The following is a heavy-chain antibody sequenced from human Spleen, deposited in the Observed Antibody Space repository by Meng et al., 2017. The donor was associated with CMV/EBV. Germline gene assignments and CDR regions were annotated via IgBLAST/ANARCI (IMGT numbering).Heavy chain of an antibody. V-gene: IGHV3-21*01. Sequence: VQLVESGGGLVKPGGSLRLSCAASGFTFSSYSMNWVRQAPGKGLEWVSSISSSSSYIYYADSVKGRFTISRDNAKNSLYLQMNSLRAEDTAVYYCARDSVRVGALDPWGQGTLVTVSS. D-gene: IGHD1-26*01. CDR3: ARDSVRVGALDP. CDR2: ISSSSSYI. CDR1: GFTFSSYS. J-gene: IGHJ5*02.